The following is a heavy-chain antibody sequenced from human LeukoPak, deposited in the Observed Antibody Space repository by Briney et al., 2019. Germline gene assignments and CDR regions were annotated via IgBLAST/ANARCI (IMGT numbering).Heavy chain of an antibody. CDR1: GYTFTGYY. V-gene: IGHV1-2*02. CDR3: ARVASIIAPDDFDI. Sequence: ASVKVSCKASGYTFTGYYMHWVRQSPGPGLEWMGWINPNSGGTHYAQKVQGRVTMTRDTSITTAYMDLSRLTSDGTDVYYCARVASIIAPDDFDIWGQGTMVSASS. CDR2: INPNSGGT. D-gene: IGHD2/OR15-2a*01. J-gene: IGHJ3*02.